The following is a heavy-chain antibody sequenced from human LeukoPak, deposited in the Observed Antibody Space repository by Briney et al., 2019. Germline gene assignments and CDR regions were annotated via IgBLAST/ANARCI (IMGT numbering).Heavy chain of an antibody. CDR3: ARDCCLRYASGN. CDR2: ISTTSSLI. D-gene: IGHD3-9*01. J-gene: IGHJ4*02. CDR1: GFTFSRYN. Sequence: GGSLRLSCAGSGFTFSRYNMNWVRQAPGKGLEWVSYISTTSSLIYYADSVKGRFTISRDDSKNTLYLQMNSLRAEDTAVYYCARDCCLRYASGNWGQGTLVTVSS. V-gene: IGHV3-48*01.